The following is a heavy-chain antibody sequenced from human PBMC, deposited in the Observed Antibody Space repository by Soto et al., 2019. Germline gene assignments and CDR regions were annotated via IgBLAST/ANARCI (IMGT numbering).Heavy chain of an antibody. D-gene: IGHD3-10*01. CDR2: IYYSGST. CDR1: GGSISSSSYY. Sequence: QLQLQESGPGLVKPSETLSLTCTVSGGSISSSSYYWGWIRQPPGKGLEWIGSIYYSGSTYYNPSLKSRVTISVDTSKNQFSLKLSSVTAADTAVYYCARHYYGSGSYYNYYYYYMDVWGKGTTVTVSS. V-gene: IGHV4-39*01. CDR3: ARHYYGSGSYYNYYYYYMDV. J-gene: IGHJ6*03.